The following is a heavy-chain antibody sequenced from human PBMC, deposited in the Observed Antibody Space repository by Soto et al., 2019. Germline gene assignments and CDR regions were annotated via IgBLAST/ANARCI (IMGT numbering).Heavy chain of an antibody. Sequence: GGSLRLSCAASGFTFSSYSMNWVRQAPGKGLEWVSYISRSRSTIYYADSVKGRFTISRDNAKSSLYLQMNNLRDEYTAVYYCARDKVRIFFWDDFDIWGQGTMITGSS. CDR2: ISRSRSTI. CDR3: ARDKVRIFFWDDFDI. D-gene: IGHD3-9*01. J-gene: IGHJ3*02. V-gene: IGHV3-48*02. CDR1: GFTFSSYS.